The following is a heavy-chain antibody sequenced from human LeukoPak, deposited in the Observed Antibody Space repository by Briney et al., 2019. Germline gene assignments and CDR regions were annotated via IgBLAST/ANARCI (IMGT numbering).Heavy chain of an antibody. Sequence: GGSLRLSCAASGFMFSSDAMHWVRQAPGKGLEWVAVISYDGSNKYYADSEKGRITISRDNSKNMLYLEISSLRAEDTAVYYCARGSQWLDSWFDCWGQGTLVTVSS. J-gene: IGHJ4*02. V-gene: IGHV3-30-3*01. D-gene: IGHD6-19*01. CDR1: GFMFSSDA. CDR3: ARGSQWLDSWFDC. CDR2: ISYDGSNK.